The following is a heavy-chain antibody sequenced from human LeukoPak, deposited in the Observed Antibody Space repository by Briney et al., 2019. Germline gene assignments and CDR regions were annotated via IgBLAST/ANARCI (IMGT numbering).Heavy chain of an antibody. CDR2: INTNTGNP. Sequence: ASVKVSCKASGYTFTSYAMNWVRQAPGQGLEWMGWINTNTGNPTYAQGFTGRFVFPLDTSVSTAYLQISSLMAEDTAVYYCARAISDYDILTGLYYFDYWGQGTLVTVSS. D-gene: IGHD3-9*01. CDR3: ARAISDYDILTGLYYFDY. CDR1: GYTFTSYA. V-gene: IGHV7-4-1*02. J-gene: IGHJ4*02.